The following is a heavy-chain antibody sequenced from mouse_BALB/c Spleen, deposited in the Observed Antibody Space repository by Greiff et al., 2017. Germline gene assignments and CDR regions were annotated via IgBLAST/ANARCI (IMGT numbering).Heavy chain of an antibody. CDR1: GDSITSGY. J-gene: IGHJ3*01. D-gene: IGHD1-1*01. Sequence: EVQLVESGPSLVQPSQTLSLTCSVTGDSITSGYWNWIRQFPGNKLEYMGYISYSGSTYYNPSLKSRISITRYTSKNQYYLQLNSVTTEDTATYYYAITSYYGSSFAYWGQGTLVTVSA. V-gene: IGHV3-8*02. CDR3: AITSYYGSSFAY. CDR2: ISYSGST.